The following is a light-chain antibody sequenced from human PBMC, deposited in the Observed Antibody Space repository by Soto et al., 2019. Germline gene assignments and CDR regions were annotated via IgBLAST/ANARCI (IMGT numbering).Light chain of an antibody. CDR2: EES. J-gene: IGKJ4*01. CDR3: QHVKTYRRT. CDR1: QAVPNN. V-gene: IGKV1-9*01. Sequence: DIQMTQSPSSVSASVGDRVTITCRPSQAVPNNMAWYQQKPGKPPKLLIYEESTLHSGVPSRFSGRKSGTPFTLTIDSLQPEDFATYYCQHVKTYRRTFGGGTKVDTK.